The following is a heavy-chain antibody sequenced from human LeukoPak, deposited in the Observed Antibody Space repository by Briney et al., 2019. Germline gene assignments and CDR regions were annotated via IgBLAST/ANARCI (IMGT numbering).Heavy chain of an antibody. J-gene: IGHJ5*02. CDR2: ITNGGST. CDR3: AKEPREYCSSTSCPNWIDP. CDR1: GFTFSNSG. Sequence: PGGSLRLSCAASGFTFSNSGMNWVRQAPGKGLEWVSAITNGGSTYYADSVKGRFTISRDNSKNTLYLQMSSLRVEDTAVYYCAKEPREYCSSTSCPNWIDPWGQGTLVTVSS. D-gene: IGHD2-2*01. V-gene: IGHV3-23*01.